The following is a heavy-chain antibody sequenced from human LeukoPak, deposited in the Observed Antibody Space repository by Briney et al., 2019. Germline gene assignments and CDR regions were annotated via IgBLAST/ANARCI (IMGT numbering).Heavy chain of an antibody. V-gene: IGHV3-74*01. CDR2: INSDGSST. J-gene: IGHJ5*02. Sequence: PGGSLRLSCAASGFTFSSYWMHWVRQAPGKGLVWVSRINSDGSSTSYADSVKGRFTISRDNAKNTLYLQMNSLRAEDTAVYYCASDRGIYYDTLTGYHWSNWSDPWGQGTPVSVSS. CDR3: ASDRGIYYDTLTGYHWSNWSDP. CDR1: GFTFSSYW. D-gene: IGHD3-9*01.